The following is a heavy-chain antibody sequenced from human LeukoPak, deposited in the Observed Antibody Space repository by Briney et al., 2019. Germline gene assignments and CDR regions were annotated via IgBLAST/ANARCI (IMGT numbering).Heavy chain of an antibody. J-gene: IGHJ5*02. D-gene: IGHD6-19*01. CDR2: IYTSGST. CDR3: ARSYSSGWYGWFDP. CDR1: GGSISSYY. Sequence: SETLSLTCTVSGGSISSYYWSWIRQPPGQGLEWIGYIYTSGSTNYNPSLKSRVTISVDTSKNQFSLKLSSVTAADTAVYYCARSYSSGWYGWFDPWGQGTLVTVSS. V-gene: IGHV4-4*09.